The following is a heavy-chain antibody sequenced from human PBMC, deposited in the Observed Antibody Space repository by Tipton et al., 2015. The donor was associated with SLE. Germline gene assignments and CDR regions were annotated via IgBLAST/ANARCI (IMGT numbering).Heavy chain of an antibody. CDR1: GFTVSSNY. CDR3: ARDYYGSGSSFYGMDV. Sequence: SLRLSCAASGFTVSSNYMSWVRQAPGKGLEWVSVIYSGGSTYYADSVKGRFTISRHNSKNTLYLQMNSLRAEDTAVYYCARDYYGSGSSFYGMDVWGQGTTVTVSS. V-gene: IGHV3-53*04. D-gene: IGHD3-10*01. J-gene: IGHJ6*02. CDR2: IYSGGST.